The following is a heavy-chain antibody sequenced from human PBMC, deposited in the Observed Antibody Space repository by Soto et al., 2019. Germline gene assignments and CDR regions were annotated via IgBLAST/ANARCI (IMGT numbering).Heavy chain of an antibody. V-gene: IGHV2-5*02. Sequence: QITLKESGPPLVKPTQTLTLTCTFSGFSLSTSGVGVGWIRQPPGKALEWLALIYWDDDKRYSPSLKSRLTITKDTSKNQVVLTMTNMDPVDTATYYCAHQQSSEHVVGFDYWGQGTLVTVSS. D-gene: IGHD6-13*01. J-gene: IGHJ4*02. CDR1: GFSLSTSGVG. CDR3: AHQQSSEHVVGFDY. CDR2: IYWDDDK.